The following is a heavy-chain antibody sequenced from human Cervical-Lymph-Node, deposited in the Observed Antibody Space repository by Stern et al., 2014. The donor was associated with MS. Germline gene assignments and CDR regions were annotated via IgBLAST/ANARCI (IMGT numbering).Heavy chain of an antibody. CDR2: TNPNSGDS. V-gene: IGHV1-2*06. CDR1: GYSFTGNY. D-gene: IGHD5-18*01. CDR3: ARERGRAGPAMADY. J-gene: IGHJ4*02. Sequence: QLVESGAEVKKPGASVKVSCKAAGYSFTGNYIHWLRQAPGPGLEWMGRTNPNSGDSNYALKFQGRVTMTRDTSISTAYMNLNRLGIDDTAVYYCARERGRAGPAMADYWGQGTLVTVSS.